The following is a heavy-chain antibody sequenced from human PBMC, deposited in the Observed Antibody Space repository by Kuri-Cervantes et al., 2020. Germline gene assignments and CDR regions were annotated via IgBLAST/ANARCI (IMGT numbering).Heavy chain of an antibody. J-gene: IGHJ6*02. CDR3: AKGATIFGVVNYYGMDV. D-gene: IGHD3-3*01. CDR1: GFTFSSYA. V-gene: IGHV3-30*04. Sequence: GESLKISCAASGFTFSSYAMHWVRQAPGKGLEWVAVISYDGSNKYYADSVKGRFTISRDNSKNTLYLQMNSLRAEDTAVYYCAKGATIFGVVNYYGMDVWGQGTTVTVSS. CDR2: ISYDGSNK.